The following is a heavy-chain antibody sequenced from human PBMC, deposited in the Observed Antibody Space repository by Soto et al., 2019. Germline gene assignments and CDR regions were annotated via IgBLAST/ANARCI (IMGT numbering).Heavy chain of an antibody. CDR2: TSGSGSAT. CDR1: GFTFSTYG. J-gene: IGHJ4*02. V-gene: IGHV3-23*01. D-gene: IGHD3-3*01. Sequence: PGVSLRLSCVASGFTFSTYGMTWVRQSAGKGLEWVSATSGSGSATYYADSVKGRFTISRDNLDNILYLEMNSLRAEDTAIYYCAKGLHYDFWSGYSHHFDSWGQGTQVTVSS. CDR3: AKGLHYDFWSGYSHHFDS.